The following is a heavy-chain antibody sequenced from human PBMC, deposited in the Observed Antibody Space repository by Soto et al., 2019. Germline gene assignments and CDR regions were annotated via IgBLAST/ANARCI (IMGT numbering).Heavy chain of an antibody. J-gene: IGHJ3*02. CDR3: ARDRGRYCSSTSCPLRPDQGDAFDI. V-gene: IGHV1-3*01. CDR1: GYTFTSYA. Sequence: QVQLVQSGAEVKKPGASVKVSCKASGYTFTSYAMHWVRQAPGQRLEWMGWINAGNGNTKYSQKFQGRVTITRDTSASTAYMELSSLRSEDTAVYYCARDRGRYCSSTSCPLRPDQGDAFDIWGQGTMVTVSS. CDR2: INAGNGNT. D-gene: IGHD2-2*01.